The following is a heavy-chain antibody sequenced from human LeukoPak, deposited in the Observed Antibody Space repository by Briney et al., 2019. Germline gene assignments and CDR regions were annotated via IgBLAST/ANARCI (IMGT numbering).Heavy chain of an antibody. CDR3: ARDEGSSWIKRLDY. CDR1: GFTFSSYW. V-gene: IGHV3-7*01. CDR2: IKQDGSEK. Sequence: GGSLRLSCAASGFTFSSYWMSWVRQAPGKGLEWVANIKQDGSEKYYVDSVKGRFTISRDNAKNSLYLQMSSLRAEDTAVYYCARDEGSSWIKRLDYWGQGTLVTVSS. J-gene: IGHJ4*02. D-gene: IGHD6-13*01.